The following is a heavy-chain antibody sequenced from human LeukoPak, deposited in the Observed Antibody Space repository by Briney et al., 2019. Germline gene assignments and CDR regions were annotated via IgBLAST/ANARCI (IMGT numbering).Heavy chain of an antibody. D-gene: IGHD5-18*01. CDR3: ARGRRDTAMIIYYYYYYMDV. J-gene: IGHJ6*03. CDR1: GDSITSTYY. Sequence: SETLSLTCNVSGDSITSTYYWGWIRQPPGKGLEWIGSISHSGNTYYNPSLKSRVTISVDTSKNQFSLKLSSVTAADTAVYYCARGRRDTAMIIYYYYYYMDVWGKGTTVTISS. CDR2: ISHSGNT. V-gene: IGHV4-38-2*02.